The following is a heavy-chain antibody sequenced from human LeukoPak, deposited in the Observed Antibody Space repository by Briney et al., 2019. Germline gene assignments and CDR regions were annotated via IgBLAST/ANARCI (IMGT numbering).Heavy chain of an antibody. CDR3: AKEALHALSYGDYLGRFDY. CDR2: IRYDGSNK. V-gene: IGHV3-30*02. D-gene: IGHD4-17*01. J-gene: IGHJ4*02. CDR1: GFTFSSYG. Sequence: PGGSLRLSCAASGFTFSSYGMHWDRQAPGKGLEWVAVIRYDGSNKYYADSVKGRFTISRDISKNTLYLQMNSLRAEDTAVYYCAKEALHALSYGDYLGRFDYWGQGTLVTVSS.